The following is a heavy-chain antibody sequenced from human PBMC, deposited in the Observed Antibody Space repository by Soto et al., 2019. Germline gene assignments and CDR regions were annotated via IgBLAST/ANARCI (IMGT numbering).Heavy chain of an antibody. V-gene: IGHV3-23*01. CDR3: ATCSSRLRFLEWLRRGYFDY. J-gene: IGHJ4*02. CDR2: ISGSGGST. Sequence: GGSLRLSCAASGFTFSSYAMSWVRQAPGKGLEWVSAISGSGGSTYYADSVKGRFTISRDNSKNTLYLQMNSLRAEDTAVYYCATCSSRLRFLEWLRRGYFDYWGQGTLVTVSS. CDR1: GFTFSSYA. D-gene: IGHD3-3*01.